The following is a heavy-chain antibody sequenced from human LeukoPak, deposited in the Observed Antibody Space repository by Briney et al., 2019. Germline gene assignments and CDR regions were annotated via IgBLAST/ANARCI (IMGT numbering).Heavy chain of an antibody. CDR2: IKHSGTT. V-gene: IGHV4-34*01. CDR1: GGSFSGYY. D-gene: IGHD3-3*01. Sequence: PSETLSLTCAVYGGSFSGYYWSWIRQPPGKGLEWIGEIKHSGTTNYNPSLKSRVTISVDTSTHQFSLKLSSVTPADTAVYSCARGAKYYDFWSGYFNNWFDPWGQGTLVTVSS. J-gene: IGHJ5*02. CDR3: ARGAKYYDFWSGYFNNWFDP.